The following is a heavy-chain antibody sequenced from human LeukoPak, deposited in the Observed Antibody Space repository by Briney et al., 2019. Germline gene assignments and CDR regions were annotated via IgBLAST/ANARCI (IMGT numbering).Heavy chain of an antibody. J-gene: IGHJ6*02. D-gene: IGHD2-2*01. Sequence: PGESLRLSCVVSGVEVNNVYMNWVRHSPQKGLEWLSMMISGGSVDYADSVKSRFSISKDTSRNTIYLQMNSLRVEDTAIYYCAKVPEAGTGYGMDVWGQGTTVTVS. CDR3: AKVPEAGTGYGMDV. V-gene: IGHV3-53*01. CDR1: GVEVNNVY. CDR2: MISGGSV.